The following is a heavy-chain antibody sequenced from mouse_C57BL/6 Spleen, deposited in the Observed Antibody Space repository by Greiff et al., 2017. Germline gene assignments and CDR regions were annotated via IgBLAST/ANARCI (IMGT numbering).Heavy chain of an antibody. J-gene: IGHJ4*01. D-gene: IGHD2-1*01. Sequence: VQLQESGAELVKPGASVKLSCKASGYTFTSYWLHLVKQRPGQGLEWIGMSPPNSGSTNDNEKFKGKVTLTVAKSSSTAYMQFTSLTSEDSAVYYCARTGYGNSWAMDYWGQGTSVTVSS. CDR3: ARTGYGNSWAMDY. CDR2: SPPNSGST. CDR1: GYTFTSYW. V-gene: IGHV1-64*01.